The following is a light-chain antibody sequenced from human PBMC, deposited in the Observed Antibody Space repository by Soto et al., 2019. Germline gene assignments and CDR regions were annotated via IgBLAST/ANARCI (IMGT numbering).Light chain of an antibody. J-gene: IGKJ1*01. V-gene: IGKV3-20*01. Sequence: EIVLTQSPGTLSLSPGERATLSCRASQSVSSSYLAWYQQKPGQAPRLLIYGASSRATGIPDRFSGSGSGTDFPLTISRVEPEDFAVYYCQQYGSSPWTFGQGTKVEIK. CDR1: QSVSSSY. CDR2: GAS. CDR3: QQYGSSPWT.